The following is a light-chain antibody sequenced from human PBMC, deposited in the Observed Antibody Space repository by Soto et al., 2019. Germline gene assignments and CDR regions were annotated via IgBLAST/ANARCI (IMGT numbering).Light chain of an antibody. CDR1: QSVSSN. V-gene: IGKV3D-15*01. Sequence: EIVMAQAPATLSGSPGERATLSVGGGQSVSSNLAWYQQKPCQAPRLLIYGASTRATGIPARFSGSGSGTEFTLTISSLQSEDFAVYYCQQRSNWPPKITFGQGTRLEIK. J-gene: IGKJ5*01. CDR2: GAS. CDR3: QQRSNWPPKIT.